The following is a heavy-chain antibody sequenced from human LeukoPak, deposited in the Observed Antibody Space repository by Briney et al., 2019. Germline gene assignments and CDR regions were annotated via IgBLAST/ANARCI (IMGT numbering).Heavy chain of an antibody. Sequence: PSETLSLTCSVSDDSITMYYWTWIRQPPGKGLEWIGYIYYSGSTNHNPSLKSRVTISVDTSKNQFSLKLSSLTAADTAVYYCARVPDSNYPYYFDYWGQGTLVTVSS. CDR1: DDSITMYY. D-gene: IGHD4-11*01. V-gene: IGHV4-59*01. J-gene: IGHJ4*02. CDR2: IYYSGST. CDR3: ARVPDSNYPYYFDY.